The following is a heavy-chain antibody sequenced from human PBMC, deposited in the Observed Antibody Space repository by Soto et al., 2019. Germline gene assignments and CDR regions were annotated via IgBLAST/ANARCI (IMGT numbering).Heavy chain of an antibody. J-gene: IGHJ6*02. CDR1: GGTFSSYA. D-gene: IGHD2-15*01. Sequence: GASVKVSCKASGGTFSSYAISWVRQAPGQGLEWMGGVIPIFGTADYAQKFQGRVTITGDESTSTAYMELSSLRSEDTAENYCQRPRGRRKLLTQPYYYGMDVWGQGTTVTVSS. CDR3: QRPRGRRKLLTQPYYYGMDV. V-gene: IGHV1-69*13. CDR2: VIPIFGTA.